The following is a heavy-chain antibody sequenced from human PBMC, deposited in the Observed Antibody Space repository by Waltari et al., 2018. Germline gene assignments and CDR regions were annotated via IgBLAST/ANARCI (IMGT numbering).Heavy chain of an antibody. D-gene: IGHD2-21*01. Sequence: QVQLLESGGGVVQPGGSLRLYCGASGFRFSNDTMHRVRQTPAKGLEWVAAISYNGRNKYYADSMKGRFTVSRDNSNDTLYLQMNSLTTDDTAVYYCARDYCGGDCYRGYFDYWGRGTRVTVSS. CDR2: ISYNGRNK. V-gene: IGHV3-30*04. J-gene: IGHJ4*02. CDR1: GFRFSNDT. CDR3: ARDYCGGDCYRGYFDY.